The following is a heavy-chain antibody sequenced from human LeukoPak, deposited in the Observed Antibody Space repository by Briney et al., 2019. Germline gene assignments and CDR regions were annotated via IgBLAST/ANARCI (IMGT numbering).Heavy chain of an antibody. J-gene: IGHJ4*02. D-gene: IGHD1-26*01. V-gene: IGHV4-34*01. CDR3: ARVEVGGTGEKDC. CDR1: GGSFSGYY. Sequence: SETLSLTCAVYGGSFSGYYLSWIRQPPGKGLEWIGDISHSGSTTYNPSLKSRVTISEDTSKSLFSLQLSSVTAADTAVYYCARVEVGGTGEKDCWGQGTLVTVSS. CDR2: ISHSGST.